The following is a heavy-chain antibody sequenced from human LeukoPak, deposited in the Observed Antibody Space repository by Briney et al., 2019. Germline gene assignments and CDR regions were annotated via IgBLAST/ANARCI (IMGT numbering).Heavy chain of an antibody. J-gene: IGHJ5*02. D-gene: IGHD3-22*01. CDR2: INHSGST. V-gene: IGHV4-34*01. CDR3: ARGRYYYDSSGLPNWFDP. Sequence: KPSVTLSLTCAVYGGSFSGYYWSWIRQPPGKGLEWIGEINHSGSTNYNPSLKSRVTRPVDTSKNQFSLKLSSVTAADTAVYYCARGRYYYDSSGLPNWFDPWGQGTLVTVSS. CDR1: GGSFSGYY.